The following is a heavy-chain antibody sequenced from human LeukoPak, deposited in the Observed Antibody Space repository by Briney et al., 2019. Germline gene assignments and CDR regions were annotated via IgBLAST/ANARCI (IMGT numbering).Heavy chain of an antibody. V-gene: IGHV3-74*01. Sequence: GGSLRLSCAASGFTFSDYWMHWVRQAPGKGRVWVSRINTDGSFTRYADSVQGRFTISRDTAKNTLFLQMNSLRAEDTAVYYCAREAKVGGALQYWGQGILVTVSS. J-gene: IGHJ4*02. CDR3: AREAKVGGALQY. CDR2: INTDGSFT. CDR1: GFTFSDYW. D-gene: IGHD1-26*01.